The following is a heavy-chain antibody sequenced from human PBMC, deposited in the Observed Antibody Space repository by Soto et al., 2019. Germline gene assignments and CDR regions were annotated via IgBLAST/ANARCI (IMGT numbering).Heavy chain of an antibody. V-gene: IGHV3-49*04. CDR2: IRSKAYGGTT. CDR1: GFTFGDYA. D-gene: IGHD4-17*01. Sequence: PGGSLRLSCTASGFTFGDYAMSWVRQAPGKGLEWVGFIRSKAYGGTTEYAASVKGRFTISRDDSKSIAYLQMNSLKTEDTAVYYCTRDLPVDYGDYAYSYYGMDVWCQGTTVTASS. J-gene: IGHJ6*02. CDR3: TRDLPVDYGDYAYSYYGMDV.